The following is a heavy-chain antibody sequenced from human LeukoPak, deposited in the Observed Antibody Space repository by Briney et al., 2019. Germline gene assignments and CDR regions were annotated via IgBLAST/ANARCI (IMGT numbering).Heavy chain of an antibody. CDR3: AELGITMIGGV. V-gene: IGHV3-9*01. D-gene: IGHD3-10*02. CDR1: GFTFDDYA. J-gene: IGHJ6*04. CDR2: ISWNSGSI. Sequence: PGGSLRLSCAASGFTFDDYAMHWLRQAPGKGLDWVSGISWNSGSIGYADSEKGRFTISRDNSGNTLYLQMNSLRAEDTAVYYCAELGITMIGGVWGKGTTVTISS.